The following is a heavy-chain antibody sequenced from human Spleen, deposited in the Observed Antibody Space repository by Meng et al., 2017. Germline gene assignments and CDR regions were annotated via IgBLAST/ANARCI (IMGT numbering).Heavy chain of an antibody. V-gene: IGHV1-69*06. CDR1: GGTFSSYA. CDR2: IIPMFGTA. Sequence: SVKVSCKASGGTFSSYAISWVRQAPGQGPECMGGIIPMFGTARYAQKFQGRVTITADNSASIVYIELRGLRSEDTAVYYCAREARYYDILTGYYYYYYYGMDVWGQGTTVTVSS. J-gene: IGHJ6*02. CDR3: AREARYYDILTGYYYYYYYGMDV. D-gene: IGHD3-9*01.